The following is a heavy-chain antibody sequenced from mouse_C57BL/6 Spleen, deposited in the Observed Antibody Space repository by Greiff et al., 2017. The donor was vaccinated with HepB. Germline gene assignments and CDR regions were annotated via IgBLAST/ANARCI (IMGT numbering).Heavy chain of an antibody. CDR1: GYTFTSYW. D-gene: IGHD2-4*01. CDR2: INPSSGYT. J-gene: IGHJ3*01. V-gene: IGHV1-7*01. CDR3: ARDYDDDDVPFDY. Sequence: VQLQQSGAELAKPGASVKLSCKASGYTFTSYWMHWVKQRPGQGLEWIGYINPSSGYTKYNQKFKDKATLTADKSSSTAYMQLSSLTNEDSAVYYCARDYDDDDVPFDYWGQGTLVTVSA.